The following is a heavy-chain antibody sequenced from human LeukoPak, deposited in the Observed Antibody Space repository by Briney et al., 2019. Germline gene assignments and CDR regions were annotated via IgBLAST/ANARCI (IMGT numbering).Heavy chain of an antibody. CDR2: INHSGST. J-gene: IGHJ4*02. CDR1: GGSFSGYY. D-gene: IGHD3-10*01. CDR3: AGGPRPYLTGFDY. Sequence: SETLSLTCAVYGGSFSGYYWSWIRQPPGKGLEWIGEINHSGSTNYNPSLKSRVTISVDTSKNQFSLKLSSVTAADTAVYYCAGGPRPYLTGFDYWGQGTLVTVSS. V-gene: IGHV4-34*01.